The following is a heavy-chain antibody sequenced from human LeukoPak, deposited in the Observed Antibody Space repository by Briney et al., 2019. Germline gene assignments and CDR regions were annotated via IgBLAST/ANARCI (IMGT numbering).Heavy chain of an antibody. J-gene: IGHJ4*02. D-gene: IGHD2-15*01. CDR2: INPNSGGT. CDR3: ARGRLLMAFDY. Sequence: ASVKVSCKASGYTFTSYDINWVRQAPGQGLEWMGWINPNSGGTNYAQKFQGRVTMTRDTSISTAYMELSRLRSDDTAVYYCARGRLLMAFDYWGQGTLVTVSS. V-gene: IGHV1-2*02. CDR1: GYTFTSYD.